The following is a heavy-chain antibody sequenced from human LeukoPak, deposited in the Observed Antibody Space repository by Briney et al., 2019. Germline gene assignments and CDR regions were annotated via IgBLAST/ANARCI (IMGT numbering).Heavy chain of an antibody. D-gene: IGHD3-22*01. Sequence: GGSLRLSCAASGFTFSNAWMNWVRQAPGKGLEWVGRVKSKTDGGTTDYAAPVKGRFTISRDDSKNTLYLQMNSLKTEDTAVYYCSTTYYYDSSEGYWGQGTLVTVSS. CDR2: VKSKTDGGTT. V-gene: IGHV3-15*07. J-gene: IGHJ4*02. CDR3: STTYYYDSSEGY. CDR1: GFTFSNAW.